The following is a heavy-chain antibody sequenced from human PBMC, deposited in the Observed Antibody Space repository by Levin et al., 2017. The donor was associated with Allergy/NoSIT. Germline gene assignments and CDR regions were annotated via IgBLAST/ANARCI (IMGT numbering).Heavy chain of an antibody. CDR1: GGSFSGYY. CDR2: INHSGST. J-gene: IGHJ5*02. V-gene: IGHV4-34*01. CDR3: ASTPEQNWFDP. Sequence: SETLSLTCAVYGGSFSGYYWSWIRQPPGKGLEWIGEINHSGSTNYNPSLKSRVTISVDTSKNQFSLKLSSVTAADTAVYYCASTPEQNWFDPWGQGTLVTVSS. D-gene: IGHD1/OR15-1a*01.